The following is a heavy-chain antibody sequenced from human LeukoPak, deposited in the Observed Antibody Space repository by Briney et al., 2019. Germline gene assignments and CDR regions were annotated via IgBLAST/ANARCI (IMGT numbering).Heavy chain of an antibody. CDR2: ISSSGGST. CDR1: GFTFSSYA. V-gene: IGHV3-23*01. Sequence: GESLKISCAASGFTFSSYAMNWVRQAPGKGLEWVSAISSSGGSTYYADSVKGRFTISRDNSKNTLYLQMNSLTAEDTAVYYCAKDVGGYGPFDYWGQGTLVTVSS. D-gene: IGHD5-12*01. CDR3: AKDVGGYGPFDY. J-gene: IGHJ4*02.